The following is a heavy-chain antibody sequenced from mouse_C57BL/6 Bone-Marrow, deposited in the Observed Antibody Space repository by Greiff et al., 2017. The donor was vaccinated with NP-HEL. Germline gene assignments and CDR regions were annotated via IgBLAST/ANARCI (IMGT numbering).Heavy chain of an antibody. CDR3: ARKGGIYYYGSSYDYYAMDY. D-gene: IGHD1-1*01. V-gene: IGHV1-85*01. CDR2: IYPRDGST. J-gene: IGHJ4*01. Sequence: QVQLQQSGPELVKPGASVKLSCKASGYTFTSYDINWVKQRPGQGLEWIGWIYPRDGSTKYNEKLKGKATWTVDTSSSTAYMELHSLTSEDSAVYFCARKGGIYYYGSSYDYYAMDYWGQGTSVTVSS. CDR1: GYTFTSYD.